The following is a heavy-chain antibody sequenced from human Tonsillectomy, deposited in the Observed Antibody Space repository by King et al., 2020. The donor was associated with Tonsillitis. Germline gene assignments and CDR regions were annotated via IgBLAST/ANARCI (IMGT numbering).Heavy chain of an antibody. D-gene: IGHD6-19*01. CDR1: GYTFTGYY. CDR2: INPNSGGT. CDR3: ASEFSGSGQWLGWFDP. V-gene: IGHV1-2*02. J-gene: IGHJ5*02. Sequence: QLVQSGAEVKKLGASVKVSCKASGYTFTGYYMHWVRQAPGQGLEWMGWINPNSGGTNYAQKFQGRVTMTRDTSISAAYMELSRLRSDDTAVYYCASEFSGSGQWLGWFDPWGQGTLVTVSS.